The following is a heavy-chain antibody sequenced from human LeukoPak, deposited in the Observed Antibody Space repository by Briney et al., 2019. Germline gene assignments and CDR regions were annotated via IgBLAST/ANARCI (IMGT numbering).Heavy chain of an antibody. CDR3: AELGITMIGGV. J-gene: IGHJ6*04. V-gene: IGHV3-21*01. D-gene: IGHD3-10*02. CDR2: ITSSSSYI. CDR1: GFTFSSYS. Sequence: WGSLRLSCAASGFTFSSYSMNWVCQAPGKGLEWVSSITSSSSYIYYADSVKGRFTISRDNAKNSLYPQMNSLRAEDTAVYYCAELGITMIGGVWGKGTTVTISS.